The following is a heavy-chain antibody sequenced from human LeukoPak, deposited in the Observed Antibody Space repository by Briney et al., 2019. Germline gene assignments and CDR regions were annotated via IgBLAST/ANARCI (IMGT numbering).Heavy chain of an antibody. J-gene: IGHJ4*02. CDR1: AFTFSDYD. D-gene: IGHD1-1*01. V-gene: IGHV3-13*01. CDR2: IGTAGDT. CDR3: ARVAKERVGGVYYFDY. Sequence: PRGSLRLSCAASAFTFSDYDMHWVRQATGKGLEWVSAIGTAGDTYYTGSVKGRFTISRENAKNSSYLQMNSPRAGDTAVYYCARVAKERVGGVYYFDYWGQGTLVTVSS.